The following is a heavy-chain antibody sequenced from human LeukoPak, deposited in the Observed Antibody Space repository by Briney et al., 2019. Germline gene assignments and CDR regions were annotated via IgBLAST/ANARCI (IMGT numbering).Heavy chain of an antibody. Sequence: SDTLSLTCTVSGGSVSSGSYYWSWIRPPPGKGLEWIGEINHSGSTNYNPSLKSRVTISVDTAKKQFSLKLSSVTDADTAVYYCASGRAVAGKSKYYGMDVWGQGTTVTVSS. CDR1: GGSVSSGSYY. CDR3: ASGRAVAGKSKYYGMDV. J-gene: IGHJ6*02. D-gene: IGHD6-19*01. V-gene: IGHV4-61*01. CDR2: INHSGST.